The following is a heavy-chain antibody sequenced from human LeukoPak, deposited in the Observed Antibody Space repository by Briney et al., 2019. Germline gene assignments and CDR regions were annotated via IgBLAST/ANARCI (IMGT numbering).Heavy chain of an antibody. Sequence: GRSLRLSCAASGFTFSSHGMHWVRQAPGKGLEWVAVIWYDGSNKYYADSVKGRFTISRDNSKNTLYLQMNSLRVEDTAVYYCARTGYGDCVYWFDPWGQGTLVTVSS. D-gene: IGHD4-17*01. CDR3: ARTGYGDCVYWFDP. V-gene: IGHV3-33*01. CDR1: GFTFSSHG. J-gene: IGHJ5*02. CDR2: IWYDGSNK.